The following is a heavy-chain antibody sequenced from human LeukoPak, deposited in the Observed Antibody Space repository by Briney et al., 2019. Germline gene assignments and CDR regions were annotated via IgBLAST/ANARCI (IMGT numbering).Heavy chain of an antibody. V-gene: IGHV3-23*01. CDR1: GFTFSSYA. J-gene: IGHJ4*02. CDR2: ISGSGGST. D-gene: IGHD3-3*01. CDR3: AKDNDFWSGYYYYFDY. Sequence: GGSLRLSCAASGFTFSSYAMSWVRQAPGKGLEWVSAISGSGGSTYYADSVKGRFTISRDNSKNTLYLQMNSLRAEDTTVYYCAKDNDFWSGYYYYFDYWGQGTLVTVSS.